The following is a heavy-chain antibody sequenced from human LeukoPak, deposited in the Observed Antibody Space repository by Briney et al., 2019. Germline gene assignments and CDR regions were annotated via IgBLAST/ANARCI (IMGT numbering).Heavy chain of an antibody. CDR1: RGSISISGYW. CDR3: TRHKQVGGSSEIDY. D-gene: IGHD5-12*01. Sequence: SETLSLTCTVSRGSISISGYWGGWIRQTPGKGLEWIGIINYSGNTYYNPSLKSRVTMSVDTSKNQFSVKLSSVTAADTAMYYCTRHKQVGGSSEIDYWGQGMLVTVSS. V-gene: IGHV4-39*01. J-gene: IGHJ4*02. CDR2: INYSGNT.